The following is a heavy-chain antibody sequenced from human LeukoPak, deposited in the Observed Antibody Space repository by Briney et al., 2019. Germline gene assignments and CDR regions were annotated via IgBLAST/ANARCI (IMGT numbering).Heavy chain of an antibody. CDR3: SRWESFENY. Sequence: GGSLRLSCAASGFTFSSYSMNWVRQASGEGLEWVGFIKSITYGGTTEYAASVKGRFTISRDDSKSIAYLQMNGLKTEDTAVYFCSRWESFENYWGQGTLVTVSS. V-gene: IGHV3-49*04. J-gene: IGHJ4*02. D-gene: IGHD3-10*01. CDR2: IKSITYGGTT. CDR1: GFTFSSYS.